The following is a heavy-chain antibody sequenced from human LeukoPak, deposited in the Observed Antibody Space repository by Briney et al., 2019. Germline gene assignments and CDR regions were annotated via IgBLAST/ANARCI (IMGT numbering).Heavy chain of an antibody. J-gene: IGHJ6*02. V-gene: IGHV3-23*01. CDR3: AKGAKNCSNGACYYYYYGMDV. Sequence: PGGSLRLSCAASGFTFSSYAMSWVRQAPGKGLEWVSAIGGSGGSTNYADSVKGRFTISGDTSKNTLYLQMNSLRAEDTAVYYCAKGAKNCSNGACYYYYYGMDVWGQGTTVTVSS. CDR2: IGGSGGST. D-gene: IGHD2-8*01. CDR1: GFTFSSYA.